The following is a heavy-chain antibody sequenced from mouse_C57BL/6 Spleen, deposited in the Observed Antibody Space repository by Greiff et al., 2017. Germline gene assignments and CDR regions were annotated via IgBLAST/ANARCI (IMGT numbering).Heavy chain of an antibody. CDR2: INPNNGGT. CDR3: SSDYRYVGGFAY. J-gene: IGHJ3*01. V-gene: IGHV1-18*01. Sequence: VQLQQSGPELVKPGASVKISCKASGYTFTDYYMDWVKQSHGQRLEWIGDINPNNGGTIYNQEFKGKATLTVDKSSSTAYMELRSLTSEATADYYCSSDYRYVGGFAYWGQGTLVTVSA. CDR1: GYTFTDYY. D-gene: IGHD2-12*01.